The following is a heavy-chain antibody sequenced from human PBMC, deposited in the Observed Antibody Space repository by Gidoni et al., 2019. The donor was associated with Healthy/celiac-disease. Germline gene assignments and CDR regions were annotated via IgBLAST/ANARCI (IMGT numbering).Heavy chain of an antibody. CDR2: IYYSGST. V-gene: IGHV4-39*01. D-gene: IGHD7-27*01. Sequence: QLQLQESGPGLVKPSETLSPTCTVSGGSISSSSYYWGWIRQPPGQGLGWIGSIYYSGSTYYNPSLKSRVTISVDTSKNQFSLKLSSVTAADTAVYYCARGAGDAFDIWGQGTMVTVSS. J-gene: IGHJ3*02. CDR3: ARGAGDAFDI. CDR1: GGSISSSSYY.